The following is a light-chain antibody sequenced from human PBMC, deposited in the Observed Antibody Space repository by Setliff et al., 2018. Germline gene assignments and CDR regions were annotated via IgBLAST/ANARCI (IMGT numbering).Light chain of an antibody. Sequence: QSALTQPPSASGSPGQSLIISCTGTSRDVGSSTFVSWYQQHPGKAPKLLIYEISKRPSGVPDPFSGSKSGNTASLTVSGLQAEDEADYYCSSYAGTNNPYVFGSGTKVTVL. CDR1: SRDVGSSTF. J-gene: IGLJ1*01. V-gene: IGLV2-8*01. CDR3: SSYAGTNNPYV. CDR2: EIS.